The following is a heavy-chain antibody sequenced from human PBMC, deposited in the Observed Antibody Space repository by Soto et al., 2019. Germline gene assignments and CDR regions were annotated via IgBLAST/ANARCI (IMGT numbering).Heavy chain of an antibody. D-gene: IGHD3-22*01. V-gene: IGHV3-33*01. CDR3: ARAKRYYDSRGYYFDF. CDR2: IRYDGSNK. CDR1: GFTFSSYG. Sequence: QVQLVESGGGVVQPGRSLRLSCAASGFTFSSYGMHWVRQAPGKGLEWVAVIRYDGSNKYYADSVKGRFTISRENSKNTLYLHMNRLRAEDTAVYYCARAKRYYDSRGYYFDFWGQGTLVTVSS. J-gene: IGHJ4*02.